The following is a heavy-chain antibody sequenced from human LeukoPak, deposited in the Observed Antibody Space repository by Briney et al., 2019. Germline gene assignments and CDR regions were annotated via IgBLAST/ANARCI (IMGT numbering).Heavy chain of an antibody. V-gene: IGHV3-7*05. CDR3: ARGGGRFEY. CDR2: IKQDGSEK. D-gene: IGHD3-16*01. CDR1: GFTFSTYW. Sequence: GGSLRLSCAASGFTFSTYWMSWVRQTPGKGLEWVANIKQDGSEKYYVDSVKGRFTISRDNAENSLYLQMNSLRAEDTAVYYCARGGGRFEYWGQGTLVTVSS. J-gene: IGHJ4*02.